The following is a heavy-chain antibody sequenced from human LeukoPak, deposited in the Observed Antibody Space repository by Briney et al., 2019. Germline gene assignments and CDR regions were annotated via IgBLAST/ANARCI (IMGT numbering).Heavy chain of an antibody. V-gene: IGHV3-30-3*01. J-gene: IGHJ4*02. D-gene: IGHD6-13*01. Sequence: QPGRSLRLSCAASGFTFSSYAMHWVRQAPGKGLEWVAVISYDGSNKYYADSVKGRFTISRDNSKNTLYLQMNSLRAEDTAVYYCARGLSIAAARASGYWGQGTLVTVSS. CDR3: ARGLSIAAARASGY. CDR1: GFTFSSYA. CDR2: ISYDGSNK.